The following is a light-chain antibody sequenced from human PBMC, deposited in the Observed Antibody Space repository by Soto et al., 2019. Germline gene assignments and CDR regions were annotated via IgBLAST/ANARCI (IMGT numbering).Light chain of an antibody. CDR1: SSNIGSNH. CDR2: SSN. V-gene: IGLV1-44*01. Sequence: QSVLTQPPSASGTLGQRVTISCSGSSSNIGSNHVNWYQQLPGTAPKLLIYSSNQRPSGVPDRFSGSRSGTSASLAISGLQSEDETDYYCAAWDDSLNGHVFGTGTKVTVL. CDR3: AAWDDSLNGHV. J-gene: IGLJ1*01.